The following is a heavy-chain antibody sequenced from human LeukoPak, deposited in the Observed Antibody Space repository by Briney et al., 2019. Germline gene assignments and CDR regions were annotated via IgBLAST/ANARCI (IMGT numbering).Heavy chain of an antibody. V-gene: IGHV4-59*01. Sequence: PSETLSLTCTVSGGSISSYYWSWIRQPPGKGLEWLGYIYYSGSTNYNPSLKSRVTISVDTSKNQFSLKLSSVTAADTAVYYCARLQSGYYYYYMDVWGKGTTVTISS. D-gene: IGHD4-11*01. CDR2: IYYSGST. CDR1: GGSISSYY. J-gene: IGHJ6*03. CDR3: ARLQSGYYYYYMDV.